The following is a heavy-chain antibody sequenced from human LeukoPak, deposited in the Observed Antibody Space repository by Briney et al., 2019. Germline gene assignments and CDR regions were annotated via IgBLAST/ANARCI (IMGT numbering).Heavy chain of an antibody. J-gene: IGHJ4*02. V-gene: IGHV4-59*01. CDR1: GGSISGYY. D-gene: IGHD3-9*01. CDR2: IYYRGST. CDR3: ARDYPDGGGGRYFDWLPVF. Sequence: SETLSLTCTVSGGSISGYYWSWIRQPPGKGLEWIGFIYYRGSTNYNPSLKSRVTISVDTSKNQFSLKLSSVTAADTAVYYCARDYPDGGGGRYFDWLPVFWGQGTLVTVSS.